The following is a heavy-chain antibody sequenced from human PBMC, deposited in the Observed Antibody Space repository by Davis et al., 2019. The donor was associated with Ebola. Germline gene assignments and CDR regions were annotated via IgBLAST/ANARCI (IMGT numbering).Heavy chain of an antibody. CDR3: TRDPLLYSSSWDLFDY. CDR2: IRSKAYGGTT. V-gene: IGHV3-49*03. D-gene: IGHD6-13*01. J-gene: IGHJ4*02. Sequence: GESLKISCTASGFTFGDYAMSWFRQAPGKGLEWVGFIRSKAYGGTTEYAASVKGRFTISRDDSKSIAYLQMNSLKTEDTAVYYCTRDPLLYSSSWDLFDYWGQRTLVTVSS. CDR1: GFTFGDYA.